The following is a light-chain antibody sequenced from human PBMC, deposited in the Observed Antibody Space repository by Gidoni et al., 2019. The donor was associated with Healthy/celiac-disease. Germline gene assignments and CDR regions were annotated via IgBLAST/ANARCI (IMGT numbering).Light chain of an antibody. J-gene: IGKJ4*01. CDR3: QQRSNWPPT. CDR1: QSVSSY. Sequence: VLTQSPATLSLSPGERATLSCRASQSVSSYLAWYQQKPGQAPRLLIYDASNRATGIPARFSGSGSGTDFTLTISSLEPEDFAVYYCQQRSNWPPTFGGGTKVEIK. CDR2: DAS. V-gene: IGKV3-11*01.